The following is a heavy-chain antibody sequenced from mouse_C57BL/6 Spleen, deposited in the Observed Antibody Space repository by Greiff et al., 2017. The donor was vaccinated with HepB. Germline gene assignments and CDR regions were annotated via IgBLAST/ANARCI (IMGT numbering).Heavy chain of an antibody. J-gene: IGHJ2*01. CDR1: GYAFSSSW. CDR3: ARSDYGSRNFDY. V-gene: IGHV1-82*01. CDR2: IYPGDGDT. D-gene: IGHD1-1*01. Sequence: VKLVESGPELVKPGASVKISCKASGYAFSSSWMNWVKQRPGKGLEWIGRIYPGDGDTNYNGKFKGKATLTADKSSSTAYMQLSSLTSEDSAVYCCARSDYGSRNFDYWGQGTTLTVSS.